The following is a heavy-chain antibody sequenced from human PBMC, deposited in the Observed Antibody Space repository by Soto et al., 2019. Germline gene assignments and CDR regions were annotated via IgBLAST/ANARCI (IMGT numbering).Heavy chain of an antibody. J-gene: IGHJ5*02. CDR2: IIANIGTT. V-gene: IGHV1-18*01. D-gene: IGHD3-22*01. Sequence: ASGKVSCKASGYTVASYAISGIGQAPGQGLEWMGWIIANIGTTNYAQKLQGRVTMTTDTSTSTAYMELRSLRSDDTAVYYCARPNYYHRSGLPAWLDTWGEGTLVTVSS. CDR1: GYTVASYA. CDR3: ARPNYYHRSGLPAWLDT.